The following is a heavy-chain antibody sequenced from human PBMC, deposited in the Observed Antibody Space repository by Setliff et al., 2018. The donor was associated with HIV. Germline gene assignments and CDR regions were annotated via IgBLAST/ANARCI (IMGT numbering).Heavy chain of an antibody. Sequence: PGESLKISCKGSGYSFTSYWIGWVRQMLGKGLEWMGIIYPGDSDTRYSPSFQGQVTISADKSISTAYLQWSSLKASDTAMYYCARRMWQQDSKFMYYFDYWGQGTLVTVSS. V-gene: IGHV5-51*01. CDR1: GYSFTSYW. J-gene: IGHJ4*02. D-gene: IGHD6-13*01. CDR2: IYPGDSDT. CDR3: ARRMWQQDSKFMYYFDY.